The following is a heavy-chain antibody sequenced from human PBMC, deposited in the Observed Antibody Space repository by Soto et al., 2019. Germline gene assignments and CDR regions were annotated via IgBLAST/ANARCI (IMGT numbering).Heavy chain of an antibody. CDR2: IWYDGSNK. Sequence: QVQLVESGGGVVQPGRSLRLSCAASGFTFSSYGMHWVRQAPDKGLEWVAVIWYDGSNKYYADSVKGRFTISRDNSKNTLYLQMNSLRAEDMAVYYCARDFLAMALDYWGQGTLVTVSS. V-gene: IGHV3-33*01. J-gene: IGHJ4*02. CDR3: ARDFLAMALDY. CDR1: GFTFSSYG. D-gene: IGHD5-18*01.